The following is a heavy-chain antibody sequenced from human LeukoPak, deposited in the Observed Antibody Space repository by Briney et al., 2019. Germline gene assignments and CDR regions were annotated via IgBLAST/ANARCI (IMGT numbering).Heavy chain of an antibody. CDR1: GFTFSSHS. V-gene: IGHV3-48*01. CDR3: AKESTVTPGNVNWFDT. J-gene: IGHJ5*02. Sequence: PGGSLRLSCVASGFTFSSHSMNWVRQAPGKGLEWVSDISSSSTTIYYADSVKGRFTISRDNSKNTLSLQMNSLRAEDTAVYYCAKESTVTPGNVNWFDTWGQGTLVTVSS. D-gene: IGHD4-17*01. CDR2: ISSSSTTI.